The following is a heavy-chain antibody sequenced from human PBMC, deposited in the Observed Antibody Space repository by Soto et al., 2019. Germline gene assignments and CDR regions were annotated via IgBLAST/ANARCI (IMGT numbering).Heavy chain of an antibody. J-gene: IGHJ6*02. CDR3: ARDQGYGMDV. V-gene: IGHV3-7*03. CDR2: IKQDGSEK. Sequence: EVQLVESGGGLVQPGGSLRLSCAASGLSFSSYWMSWVRQAPGKGLEWVANIKQDGSEKYYVDSVKGRFTISRDNAKNSLYLQMNSLRAEDTAVYYCARDQGYGMDVWGQWTTVTVSS. CDR1: GLSFSSYW.